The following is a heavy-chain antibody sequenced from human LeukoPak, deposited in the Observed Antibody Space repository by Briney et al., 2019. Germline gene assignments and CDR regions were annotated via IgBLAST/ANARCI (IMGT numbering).Heavy chain of an antibody. Sequence: SETLSLTCTVSGGSISSYYWSWIRQPPGKGLEWIGYTSYCGSTDYNPSLKSRVTMSVDTSKNQFSLKLTSVIAADTAVYYCVESGNRGYSYGYSAFDIWGQGTTVTVSS. CDR2: TSYCGST. CDR1: GGSISSYY. CDR3: VESGNRGYSYGYSAFDI. J-gene: IGHJ3*02. V-gene: IGHV4-59*08. D-gene: IGHD5-18*01.